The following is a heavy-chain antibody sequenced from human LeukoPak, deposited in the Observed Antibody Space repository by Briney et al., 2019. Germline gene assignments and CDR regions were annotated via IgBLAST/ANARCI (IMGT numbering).Heavy chain of an antibody. V-gene: IGHV1-18*01. D-gene: IGHD5-12*01. CDR3: ARDRPDIVATTYYFDY. J-gene: IGHJ4*02. CDR1: GYTFTSYG. Sequence: ASVKVSCKASGYTFTSYGISWVRQAPGQGLEWMGWISTYNGNTNYAQKVQGRVTMTTDTSTRTAYMELRSLRSDDTAVYYCARDRPDIVATTYYFDYWGQGTLVTVSS. CDR2: ISTYNGNT.